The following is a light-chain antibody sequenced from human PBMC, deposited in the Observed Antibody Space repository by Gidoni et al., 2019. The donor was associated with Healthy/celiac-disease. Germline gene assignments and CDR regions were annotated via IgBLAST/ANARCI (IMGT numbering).Light chain of an antibody. CDR3: QQYGSSRT. J-gene: IGKJ2*01. V-gene: IGKV3-20*01. CDR1: QSVSSSY. CDR2: GAS. Sequence: EIVLSQSPGTLSLSPGERATLSCRASQSVSSSYLAWYQQKPGQAPRLLIDGASSRATGIPDRFSGSGSGKDFTLTISRLEPEDVAVYYCQQYGSSRTFGQGTKLEIK.